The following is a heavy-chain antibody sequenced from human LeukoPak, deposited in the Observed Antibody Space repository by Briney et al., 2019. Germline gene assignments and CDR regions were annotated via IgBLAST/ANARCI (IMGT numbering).Heavy chain of an antibody. CDR3: ARDLLEWYFDY. J-gene: IGHJ4*02. CDR1: GLTVSSTY. D-gene: IGHD3-3*01. Sequence: GGSLRLSCAASGLTVSSTYMSWVRQTPGKGLEWVSVIYSGGSAYYSDSVKGRFTISRDNSKNTLYLQMNRLRAEDTAVYYCARDLLEWYFDYWGQGTLVTVSS. V-gene: IGHV3-66*01. CDR2: IYSGGSA.